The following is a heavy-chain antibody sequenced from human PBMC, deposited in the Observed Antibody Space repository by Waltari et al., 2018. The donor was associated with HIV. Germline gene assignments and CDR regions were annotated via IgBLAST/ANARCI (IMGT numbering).Heavy chain of an antibody. V-gene: IGHV4-34*01. CDR3: ARVGPYYYDSSGRPTDAFDI. J-gene: IGHJ3*02. CDR1: GGSFSGYY. CDR2: INHSGST. D-gene: IGHD3-22*01. Sequence: QVQLQQWGAGLLKPSETLSLTCAVYGGSFSGYYWSWIRQPPGKGLEWIGEINHSGSTNYNPSLKSRVTISVDTSKNQFSLKLSSVTAADTAVYYCARVGPYYYDSSGRPTDAFDIWGQGTMVTVSS.